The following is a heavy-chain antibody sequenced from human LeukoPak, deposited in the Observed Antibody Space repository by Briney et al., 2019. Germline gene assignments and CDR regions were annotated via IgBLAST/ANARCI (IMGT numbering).Heavy chain of an antibody. Sequence: GGSLRLSCAASRFTFSSYGMHWVRQAPGKGLGWVAFIRYDGTNKYYADSVKGRFTISRDDSKNTLYLQMHSLRAEDTAVYYCARESESYDSTGSTFAYWGQGTLVTVSS. CDR2: IRYDGTNK. CDR1: RFTFSSYG. D-gene: IGHD3-22*01. V-gene: IGHV3-30*02. J-gene: IGHJ4*02. CDR3: ARESESYDSTGSTFAY.